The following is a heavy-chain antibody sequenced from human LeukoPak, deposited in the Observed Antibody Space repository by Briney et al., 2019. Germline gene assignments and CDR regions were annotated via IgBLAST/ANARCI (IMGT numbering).Heavy chain of an antibody. Sequence: GGSLRLSCAASGFTFSSYSMNWVRQAPGKGLEWVSAISGSGGSTYYADSVKGRFTISRDNSKNTLYLQMNSLRAEDTAVYYCAKDSAYSGSYSLDYWGQGTLVTVSS. D-gene: IGHD1-26*01. J-gene: IGHJ4*02. CDR1: GFTFSSYS. V-gene: IGHV3-23*01. CDR2: ISGSGGST. CDR3: AKDSAYSGSYSLDY.